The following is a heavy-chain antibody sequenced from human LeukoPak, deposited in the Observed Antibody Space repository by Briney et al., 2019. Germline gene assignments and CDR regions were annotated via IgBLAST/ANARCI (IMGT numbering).Heavy chain of an antibody. CDR2: INPNNGGT. CDR1: GYSFTGYY. V-gene: IGHV1-2*02. D-gene: IGHD5-12*01. Sequence: ASVKVSCKASGYSFTGYYINWVRQAPGQGLGWMGWINPNNGGTNFAQKFQGRVTMTRDTSISTAYMELSRLRSDDTAIYYCAKDQNTGYANNWFDPWGQGTLVTVSS. CDR3: AKDQNTGYANNWFDP. J-gene: IGHJ5*02.